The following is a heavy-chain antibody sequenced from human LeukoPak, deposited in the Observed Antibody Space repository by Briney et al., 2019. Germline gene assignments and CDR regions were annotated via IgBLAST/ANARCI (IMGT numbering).Heavy chain of an antibody. J-gene: IGHJ4*02. Sequence: SETLSLTCTVSGGSISSYYWSWIRQPPGKGLEWIGYIYYGGSTDYNPSLKSRVTISKDTSKTQFSLRLSSVTSADTAVYYCARARLDSSGRFDSWGQGTLVTVSS. V-gene: IGHV4-59*01. CDR1: GGSISSYY. CDR3: ARARLDSSGRFDS. D-gene: IGHD3-22*01. CDR2: IYYGGST.